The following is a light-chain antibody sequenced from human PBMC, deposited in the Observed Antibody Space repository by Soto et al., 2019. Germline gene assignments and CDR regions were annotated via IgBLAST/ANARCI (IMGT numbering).Light chain of an antibody. V-gene: IGKV1-5*01. CDR1: QGISSW. CDR3: QQYNSYPWT. J-gene: IGKJ1*01. CDR2: DAS. Sequence: DIQMTQSPSTLSASVGDRVTITCRASQGISSWLSWYQQKPGKAPKLLTYDASSLESGVPSRFSGSGSGTEFTLTISSLQPDDFATYYCQQYNSYPWTVGQGTKVEIK.